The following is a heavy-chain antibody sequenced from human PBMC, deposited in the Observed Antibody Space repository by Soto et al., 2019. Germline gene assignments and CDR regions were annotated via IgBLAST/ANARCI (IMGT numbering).Heavy chain of an antibody. V-gene: IGHV1-2*02. CDR2: IDPKSGGT. CDR3: SRHYDKSGYDYFDP. CDR1: GYSFTGHY. J-gene: IGHJ5*02. Sequence: ASVKVSCKASGYSFTGHYMHWVRQATGQGLEWMGWIDPKSGGTNYAQKFQDRVTMTTDTSISTACMDLSRLRADDTAVYYCSRHYDKSGYDYFDPWGQGTLVTSPQ. D-gene: IGHD3-22*01.